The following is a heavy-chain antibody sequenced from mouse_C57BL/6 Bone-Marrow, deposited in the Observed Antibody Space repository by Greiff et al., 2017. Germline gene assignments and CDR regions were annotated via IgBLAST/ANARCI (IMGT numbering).Heavy chain of an antibody. CDR3: AGDRFIFAY. J-gene: IGHJ3*01. Sequence: VKLVESGPGLVKPSQSLFLTCSITGFPITSGYYWIWIRQSPGKPLEWMGYITHSGETFYNPSLQSPISITRETSKNQFFLQLNSVTTEDTAMYYCAGDRFIFAYWGQGTLVTVSA. D-gene: IGHD1-1*01. V-gene: IGHV12-3*01. CDR2: ITHSGET. CDR1: GFPITSGYY.